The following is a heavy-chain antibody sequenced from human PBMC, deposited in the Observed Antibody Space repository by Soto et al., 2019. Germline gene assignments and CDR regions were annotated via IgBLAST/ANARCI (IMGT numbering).Heavy chain of an antibody. V-gene: IGHV4-30-2*01. J-gene: IGHJ6*02. CDR1: GGSISSGGYS. D-gene: IGHD3-22*01. CDR2: IYHSGST. Sequence: SETLSLTCTVSGGSISSGGYSWSWIRQPPGKGLEWIGYIYHSGSTYYNPSLKSRVTISVDRSKNQFSLKLSSVTAADTAVYYCARAYTGNYYDSSGYPYGMDVWGQGTTVTVSS. CDR3: ARAYTGNYYDSSGYPYGMDV.